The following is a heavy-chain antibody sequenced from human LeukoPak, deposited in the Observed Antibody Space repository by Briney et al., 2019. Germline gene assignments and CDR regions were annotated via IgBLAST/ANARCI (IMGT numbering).Heavy chain of an antibody. D-gene: IGHD3-9*01. CDR2: IYYSGST. V-gene: IGHV4-39*01. Sequence: SETLSLTCNVSGGSISSSTYYWGWIRQPPGKGLEWIGNIYYSGSTYYNPSLKSRLTMSVDTSQGQFSLRLSSVTAADTGLYYCTRGSYDVLTGYSTLGEYWGQGALVTVSS. J-gene: IGHJ4*02. CDR3: TRGSYDVLTGYSTLGEY. CDR1: GGSISSSTYY.